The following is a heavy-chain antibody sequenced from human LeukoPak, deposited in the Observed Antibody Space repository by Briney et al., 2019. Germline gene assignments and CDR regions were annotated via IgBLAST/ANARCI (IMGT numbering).Heavy chain of an antibody. CDR1: GGSIRSSYYY. D-gene: IGHD3-22*01. CDR3: ARVPYYYNSSGAY. Sequence: SETLSLTCTVSGGSIRSSYYYWGWIRQPPGKGLEWIGSIYDSGSTYYNPSLKSRVTISVDTSKNQFSLKLSSVTAADTAVYYCARVPYYYNSSGAYWGQGTLVTVSS. V-gene: IGHV4-39*07. J-gene: IGHJ4*02. CDR2: IYDSGST.